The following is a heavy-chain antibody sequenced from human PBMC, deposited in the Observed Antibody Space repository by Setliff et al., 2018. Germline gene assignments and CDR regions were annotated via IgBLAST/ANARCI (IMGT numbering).Heavy chain of an antibody. CDR1: GYSLTSHY. J-gene: IGHJ4*02. D-gene: IGHD3-3*01. Sequence: AASVKVSCKTSGYSLTSHYMHWVRQAPGQGLLWMGRIIPILETTNYAQNFQGRVSITADESTRTAYMELSSLTFEDTAVYYCARWNGSGYFYYWGQGTWVTVSS. CDR3: ARWNGSGYFYY. CDR2: IIPILETT. V-gene: IGHV1-69*11.